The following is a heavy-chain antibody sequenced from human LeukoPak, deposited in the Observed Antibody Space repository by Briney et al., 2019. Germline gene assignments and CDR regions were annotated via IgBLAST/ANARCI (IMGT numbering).Heavy chain of an antibody. CDR3: ARHRLRSNSHYYYYYMDV. CDR2: IYPADSDT. J-gene: IGHJ6*03. V-gene: IGHV5-51*01. D-gene: IGHD5-12*01. CDR1: GYRFTSYW. Sequence: GESLKISCKGSGYRFTSYWIGWVRQMPGKGLGWMGIIYPADSDTRYSPSFQGQVTISADKSISTAYLQWSSLKASDTAMYYCARHRLRSNSHYYYYYMDVWGKGTTVTVSS.